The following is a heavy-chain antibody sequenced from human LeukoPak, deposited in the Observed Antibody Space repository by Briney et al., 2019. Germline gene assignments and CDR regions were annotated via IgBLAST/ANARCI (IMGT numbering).Heavy chain of an antibody. Sequence: GGSLRLSCAASGFTFSSYWMHWVRQAPGKGLVWVSHINGDGGNTNYADSVRGRFTISRDNAKNTLYLQLNSLTVEDTAVYYCTREEGALDHWGQGTLVTVSS. V-gene: IGHV3-74*01. CDR2: INGDGGNT. CDR1: GFTFSSYW. J-gene: IGHJ4*02. CDR3: TREEGALDH.